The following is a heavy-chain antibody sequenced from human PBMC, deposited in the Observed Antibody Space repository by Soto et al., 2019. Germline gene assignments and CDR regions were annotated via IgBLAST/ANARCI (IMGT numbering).Heavy chain of an antibody. J-gene: IGHJ4*02. V-gene: IGHV4-34*01. Sequence: QVQLQQWGAGLLKPSETLSLNCAVTGGSLSGYYWSWIRQPPGKGLEWIGEVKDGGHTNYSPSLRGRVTISSHTSNNQFSLRLSSVSAADTGVDYCARGQEGVVATHWDQGSLVTVSS. CDR1: GGSLSGYY. D-gene: IGHD5-12*01. CDR2: VKDGGHT. CDR3: ARGQEGVVATH.